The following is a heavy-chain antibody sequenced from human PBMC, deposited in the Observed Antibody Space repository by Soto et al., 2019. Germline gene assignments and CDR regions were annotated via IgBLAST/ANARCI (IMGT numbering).Heavy chain of an antibody. J-gene: IGHJ4*02. CDR2: ISAYNGNT. V-gene: IGHV1-18*01. CDR1: GYTFTSYG. CDR3: ARHPLSLIAAAGTDY. Sequence: QVQLVQSGAEVKKPGASVKVSCKASGYTFTSYGISWVRQAPGQGLEWMGWISAYNGNTNYAQKPQGRVTMTTDTSTSTAYMELRSLRSDDTAVYYCARHPLSLIAAAGTDYWGQGTLVTVSS. D-gene: IGHD6-13*01.